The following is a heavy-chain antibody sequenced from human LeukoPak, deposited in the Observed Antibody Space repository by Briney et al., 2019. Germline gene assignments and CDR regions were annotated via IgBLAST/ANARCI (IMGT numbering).Heavy chain of an antibody. CDR3: ARDHDYDILTGYYFDY. D-gene: IGHD3-9*01. V-gene: IGHV1-69*01. CDR1: GGTFSSYA. J-gene: IGHJ4*02. Sequence: VASVKVSCKASGGTFSSYAISWVRQAPGQGLEWMGGIIPIFGTANYAQKFQGRVTITADESTSTAYMELSSLRSEDTAVYYCARDHDYDILTGYYFDYWGQGTLVTVSS. CDR2: IIPIFGTA.